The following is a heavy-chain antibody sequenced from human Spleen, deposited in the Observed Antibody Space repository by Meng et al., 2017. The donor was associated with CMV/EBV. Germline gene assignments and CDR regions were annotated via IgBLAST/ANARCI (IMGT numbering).Heavy chain of an antibody. Sequence: GGSLRLSCAASGFTFSSYTMNWVRQAPGKGLEWVSSITSSSSYIYYADSLEGRFTVSRDNAKHSLYLQMNSLRAEDTAVYYCARASPGDYLDYYYYYGMDVWGQGTTVTVSS. V-gene: IGHV3-21*01. J-gene: IGHJ6*02. D-gene: IGHD4-17*01. CDR1: GFTFSSYT. CDR3: ARASPGDYLDYYYYYGMDV. CDR2: ITSSSSYI.